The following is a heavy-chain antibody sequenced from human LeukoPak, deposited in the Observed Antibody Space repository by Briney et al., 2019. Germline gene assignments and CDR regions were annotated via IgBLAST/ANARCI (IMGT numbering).Heavy chain of an antibody. V-gene: IGHV3-30*02. CDR1: GFTFSSYG. J-gene: IGHJ4*02. D-gene: IGHD3-22*01. CDR2: IRYDGSNK. CDR3: AKRYYDSSGYSPATFDY. Sequence: GGSLRLSCAASGFTFSSYGMHWVRQAPGKGLEWVAFIRYDGSNKYYADSVKGRFTISRDNSKNTLYLQMNSLRAEDTAVYYCAKRYYDSSGYSPATFDYWGQGTLVTVSS.